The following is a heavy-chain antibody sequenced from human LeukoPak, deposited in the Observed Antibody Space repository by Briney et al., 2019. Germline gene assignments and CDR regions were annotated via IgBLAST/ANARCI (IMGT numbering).Heavy chain of an antibody. CDR1: GFTFSDYY. CDR3: ARVLRFDAFDI. V-gene: IGHV3-11*01. D-gene: IGHD3-3*01. J-gene: IGHJ3*02. Sequence: GGSLRLSCAASGFTFSDYYMSWIRQAPGKGLEWVSYISSSGSTIYYADSVKGRFTISRDNAKNSLHLQMNSLRAEDTAVYYCARVLRFDAFDIWGQGTMVTVSS. CDR2: ISSSGSTI.